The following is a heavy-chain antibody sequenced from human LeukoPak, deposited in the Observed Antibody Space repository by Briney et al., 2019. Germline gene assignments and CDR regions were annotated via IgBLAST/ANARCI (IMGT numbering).Heavy chain of an antibody. D-gene: IGHD2-15*01. CDR3: ARGDCSGGSCYSSPRGLDP. CDR1: GYTFTSYD. J-gene: IGHJ5*02. V-gene: IGHV1-8*01. Sequence: ASVKVSCKASGYTFTSYDINWVRQATGQGLEWMGWMNPNSGNTGYAQKFQGRVTMTRNTSISTAYMELSSLRSEDTAVYYCARGDCSGGSCYSSPRGLDPWGQGTLVTVSS. CDR2: MNPNSGNT.